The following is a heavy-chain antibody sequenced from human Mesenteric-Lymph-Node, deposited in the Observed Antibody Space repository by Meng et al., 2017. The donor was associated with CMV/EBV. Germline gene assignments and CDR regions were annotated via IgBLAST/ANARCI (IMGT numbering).Heavy chain of an antibody. CDR2: IRYDGSVK. J-gene: IGHJ4*02. Sequence: GESLKISCVASGFAFSSYGMHWVRQTPGKGPEWVAFIRYDGSVKYYGDSVKGRFTISRDNSKNTLFLQMSSLRAEDSAVYYCARGVDSSGYYYMTMDYWGQGTQVTVSS. CDR3: ARGVDSSGYYYMTMDY. CDR1: GFAFSSYG. D-gene: IGHD3-22*01. V-gene: IGHV3-30*02.